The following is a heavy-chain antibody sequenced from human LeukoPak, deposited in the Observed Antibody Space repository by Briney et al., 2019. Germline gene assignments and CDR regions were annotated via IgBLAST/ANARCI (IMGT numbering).Heavy chain of an antibody. CDR2: ISAYNGNT. D-gene: IGHD5-12*01. J-gene: IGHJ4*02. V-gene: IGHV1-18*01. Sequence: ASVKVSCKASGYTFTSYDINWVRQAPGQGLEWMGWISAYNGNTNYAQKLQGRVTMTTDTSTSTAYMELRSLRSDDTAVYCCARSFDGYDFGFDYWGQGTLVTVSS. CDR3: ARSFDGYDFGFDY. CDR1: GYTFTSYD.